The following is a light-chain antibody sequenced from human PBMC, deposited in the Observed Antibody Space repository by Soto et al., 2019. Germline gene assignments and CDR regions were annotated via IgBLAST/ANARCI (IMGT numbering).Light chain of an antibody. Sequence: DIQMTQSPSTLPASVGDRVTITCRASQSISSWLAWYQQKPGRAPRLLIYDVSNLESGVPSRFSGSGSGTEFTLTITSLQPEDFAIYYCQQYDSSRTFGQGTKVDI. J-gene: IGKJ1*01. CDR1: QSISSW. CDR3: QQYDSSRT. V-gene: IGKV1-5*01. CDR2: DVS.